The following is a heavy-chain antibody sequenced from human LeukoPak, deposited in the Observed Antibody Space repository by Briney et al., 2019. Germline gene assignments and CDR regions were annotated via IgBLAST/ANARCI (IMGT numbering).Heavy chain of an antibody. D-gene: IGHD3-22*01. CDR2: INPSGGST. CDR3: ARDSYYDSSGSVDY. CDR1: GYTFTSHY. J-gene: IGHJ4*02. Sequence: ASVMVSCKASGYTFTSHYMHWVRQAPGQGLEWMGRINPSGGSTTYAQRFQGRVTMTRDTSTSTVYMELSSLRSEDTAVYFCARDSYYDSSGSVDYWGQGTLVSVSS. V-gene: IGHV1-46*01.